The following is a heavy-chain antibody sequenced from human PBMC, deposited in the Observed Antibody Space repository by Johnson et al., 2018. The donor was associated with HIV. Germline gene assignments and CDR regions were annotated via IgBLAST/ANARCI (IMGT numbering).Heavy chain of an antibody. CDR2: ISYDGSNK. V-gene: IGHV3-30*04. D-gene: IGHD7-27*01. Sequence: QVQLVESGGGVVRPGGSLRLSCAASGFTFSDYAMHWVRQAPGKGLEWVAVISYDGSNKYYADSVKGRFTISRDNSKNTLYLQMNSLRAEDTAVFYCGMSGVEDAAFDIWGQGTMVTVSS. J-gene: IGHJ3*02. CDR3: GMSGVEDAAFDI. CDR1: GFTFSDYA.